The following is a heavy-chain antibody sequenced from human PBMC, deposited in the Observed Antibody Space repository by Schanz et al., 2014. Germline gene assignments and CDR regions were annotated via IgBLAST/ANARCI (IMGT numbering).Heavy chain of an antibody. Sequence: LVESGGGVVQPGRSLRLSCAASGFTFSSYGMHWVRQVPGKGLEWVAVVCYDGSKKYYADSVKGRFTTSRDNSKNTMYLQMNSLRAEDTAVYYCARGTYYFDYWGQGTLVTVSS. CDR1: GFTFSSYG. CDR2: VCYDGSKK. J-gene: IGHJ4*02. CDR3: ARGTYYFDY. V-gene: IGHV3-33*01.